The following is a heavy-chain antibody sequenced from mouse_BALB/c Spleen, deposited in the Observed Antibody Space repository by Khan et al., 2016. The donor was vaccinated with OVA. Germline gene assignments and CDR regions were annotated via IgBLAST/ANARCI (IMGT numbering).Heavy chain of an antibody. CDR3: ARRGYEYGRGALFAY. CDR1: GFSLNNYS. CDR2: LWSAGST. V-gene: IGHV2-2*02. D-gene: IGHD2-4*01. Sequence: QVQLKESGPGLVQPSQSLSITCTVSGFSLNNYSVHWVRQSPGKGLEWLGVLWSAGSTDYNAAFISRLTISKDNSRSQVFFQMNSLQPNDTAIYYCARRGYEYGRGALFAYWGQGTLVTVSA. J-gene: IGHJ3*01.